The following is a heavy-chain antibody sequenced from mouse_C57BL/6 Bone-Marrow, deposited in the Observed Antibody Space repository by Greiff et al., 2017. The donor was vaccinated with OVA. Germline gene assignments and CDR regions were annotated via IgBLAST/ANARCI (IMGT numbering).Heavy chain of an antibody. CDR3: ARHHGSFDY. CDR1: GFTFSDYY. V-gene: IGHV5-12*01. D-gene: IGHD1-1*01. Sequence: VQLKESGGGLVQPGGSLKLSCAASGFTFSDYYMYWVRQTPEKRLEWVAYISNGGGSTYYPDTVKGRFTISRDNAKNTLYLQMSRLKSEDTAMYYCARHHGSFDYWGQGTTLTVSS. J-gene: IGHJ2*01. CDR2: ISNGGGST.